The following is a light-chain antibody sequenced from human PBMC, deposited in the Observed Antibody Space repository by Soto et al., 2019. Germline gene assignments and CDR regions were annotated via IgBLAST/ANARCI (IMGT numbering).Light chain of an antibody. V-gene: IGKV1-12*01. CDR3: QQTTSFPLT. J-gene: IGKJ4*01. Sequence: DFPVTQSPSSVSASVGDRVTITCRASQGITSWLAWYQQKPGRAPKLLIYAASSLQSGVPSRFSGSGPGTDFTLTISSLQPEDFANYYCQQTTSFPLTFGGGTKVEIK. CDR1: QGITSW. CDR2: AAS.